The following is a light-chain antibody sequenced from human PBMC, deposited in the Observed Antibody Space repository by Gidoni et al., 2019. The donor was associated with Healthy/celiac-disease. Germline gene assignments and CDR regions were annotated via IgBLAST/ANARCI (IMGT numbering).Light chain of an antibody. CDR2: DAS. CDR1: KDISNY. V-gene: IGKV1-33*01. J-gene: IGKJ4*01. Sequence: DIQMTQSPSSLSASVGDRVTITCQASKDISNYLNWYQQKPGKAPKLLIYDASNLETGVPSRFSGSGSGTDFTFTISSLQPEDIATYYCQQYDNLLLLTFGGGTKVEIK. CDR3: QQYDNLLLLT.